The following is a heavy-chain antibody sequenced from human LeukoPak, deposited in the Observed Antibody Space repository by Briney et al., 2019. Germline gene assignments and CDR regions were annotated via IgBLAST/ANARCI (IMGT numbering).Heavy chain of an antibody. D-gene: IGHD6-19*01. CDR3: ARVLKPGYSSGWYEW. Sequence: PGGSLRLSCAASGFTFSSYSMNWVRQAPGKGLEWIGSIYYSGSTYYNPSLKSRVTISVDTSKNQFSLKLSSVTAADTAVYYCARVLKPGYSSGWYEWWGQGTLVTVSS. CDR1: GFTFSSYS. V-gene: IGHV4-39*07. J-gene: IGHJ4*02. CDR2: IYYSGST.